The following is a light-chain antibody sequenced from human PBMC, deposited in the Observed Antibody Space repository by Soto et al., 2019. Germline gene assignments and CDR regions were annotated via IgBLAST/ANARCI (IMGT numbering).Light chain of an antibody. CDR2: EVR. J-gene: IGLJ1*01. CDR3: SSYTSSATLEV. CDR1: RSDVGGYNF. Sequence: QSVLTQAASVSGSPGQSITISCTGTRSDVGGYNFVSWYQQFPGKAPKLMIYEVRNRPSGISNRFSGSKSGNTASLTISGLQAEDEADYYCSSYTSSATLEVFGTGTKLTVL. V-gene: IGLV2-14*01.